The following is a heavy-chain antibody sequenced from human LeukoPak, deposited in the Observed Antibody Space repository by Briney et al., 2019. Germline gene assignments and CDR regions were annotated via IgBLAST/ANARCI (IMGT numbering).Heavy chain of an antibody. CDR1: GFTFSSYA. Sequence: GGSLRLSCAASGFTFSSYAMSWVRQAPGKGLEWVSAISGSGGSTYYADSVKGRFTISRDNSKNTLYLQMNSLRAEDTAVYYCAQDPSGYDIFTGYRGYYFEYWGQGTLVTVSS. D-gene: IGHD3-9*01. J-gene: IGHJ4*02. CDR2: ISGSGGST. CDR3: AQDPSGYDIFTGYRGYYFEY. V-gene: IGHV3-23*01.